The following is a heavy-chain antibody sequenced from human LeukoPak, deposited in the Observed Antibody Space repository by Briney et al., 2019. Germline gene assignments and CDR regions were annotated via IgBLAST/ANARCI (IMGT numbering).Heavy chain of an antibody. D-gene: IGHD6-13*01. J-gene: IGHJ6*03. CDR3: ARDRTAAAGSPDYYYYYYMDV. CDR1: GFTFTTYW. Sequence: GGSLRLSCAASGFTFTTYWLGWVRQPPGKGLEWVANIKQDGTEKYYVDSVKGRFTISRDNAKNTLYLQMNSLRAEDTAVYYCARDRTAAAGSPDYYYYYYMDVWGKGTTVTISS. CDR2: IKQDGTEK. V-gene: IGHV3-7*01.